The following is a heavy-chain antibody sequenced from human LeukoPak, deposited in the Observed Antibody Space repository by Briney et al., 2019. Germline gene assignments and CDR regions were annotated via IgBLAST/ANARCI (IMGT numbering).Heavy chain of an antibody. CDR3: AKTMTTDYYYMDV. CDR1: GFIFSSYS. Sequence: GGSLRLSCAASGFIFSSYSMNWVRQAPGKGLEWVSSISSSSSYIYYADSVKGRFTISRDNAKNSLYLQMNSLRAEDTAVYYCAKTMTTDYYYMDVWGKGTTVTVSS. V-gene: IGHV3-21*04. CDR2: ISSSSSYI. D-gene: IGHD4-11*01. J-gene: IGHJ6*03.